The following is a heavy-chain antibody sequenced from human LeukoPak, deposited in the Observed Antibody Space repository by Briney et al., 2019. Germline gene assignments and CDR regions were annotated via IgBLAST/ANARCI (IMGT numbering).Heavy chain of an antibody. CDR3: ARVRSDKTVTFDY. J-gene: IGHJ4*02. CDR1: GGSISSYS. Sequence: SETLSLTCTVSGGSISSYSWSWIRQHPGKGLEWIGYIYYSGSTYYNPSLKSRVTISVDTSKNQFSLKLSSVTAADTAVYYCARVRSDKTVTFDYWGQGTLVTVSS. V-gene: IGHV4-59*06. D-gene: IGHD4-11*01. CDR2: IYYSGST.